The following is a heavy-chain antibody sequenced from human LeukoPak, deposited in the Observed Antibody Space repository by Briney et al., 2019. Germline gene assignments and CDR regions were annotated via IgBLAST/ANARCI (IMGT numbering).Heavy chain of an antibody. CDR1: GGTFSSYA. CDR3: TRGPPEWGFDL. V-gene: IGHV1-69*13. D-gene: IGHD1-14*01. J-gene: IGHJ2*01. Sequence: GASVKVSCKASGGTFSSYAISWVRQAPGQGLEWMGGIIPIFGTANYAQKFQGRVTITADESTSTAYMELSSLRSEDTAVYYCTRGPPEWGFDLWGRGTLVTVSS. CDR2: IIPIFGTA.